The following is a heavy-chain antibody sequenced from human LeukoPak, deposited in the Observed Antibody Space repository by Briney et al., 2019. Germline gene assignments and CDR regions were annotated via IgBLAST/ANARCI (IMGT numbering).Heavy chain of an antibody. Sequence: SETLSLTCAVYGGSFSGYYWSWIRQPPGKGLEWIGEINHSGSTNYNPSLKSRVTISVDTSKNQFSLKLSSVTAADTAVYYCAREYYYGSGSCYNVGAFDIWGQGTMVTVSS. CDR3: AREYYYGSGSCYNVGAFDI. V-gene: IGHV4-34*01. CDR2: INHSGST. J-gene: IGHJ3*02. CDR1: GGSFSGYY. D-gene: IGHD3-10*01.